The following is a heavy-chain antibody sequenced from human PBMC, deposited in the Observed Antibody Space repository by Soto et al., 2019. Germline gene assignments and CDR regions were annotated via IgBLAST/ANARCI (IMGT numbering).Heavy chain of an antibody. Sequence: ASVKVSCKASGYTFTGHYIHWVRQAPEQGPEWMGEIGPESGATRYAQKFQGRVTMTRGMSITTVYMELNNLSPDDTAVYYCGRGRSGQIVVFYWGQGTPVTVSS. CDR3: GRGRSGQIVVFY. J-gene: IGHJ4*02. V-gene: IGHV1-2*02. CDR2: IGPESGAT. D-gene: IGHD1-26*01. CDR1: GYTFTGHY.